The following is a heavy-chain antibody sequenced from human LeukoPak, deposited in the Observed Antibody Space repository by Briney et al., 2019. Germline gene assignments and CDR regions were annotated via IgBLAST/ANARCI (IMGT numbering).Heavy chain of an antibody. CDR3: ARAGTVTTEFDYYYYYYMDV. Sequence: ASVKVSCKASGYTFTSYDINWVRQATGQGLEWMGWMNPNSGNTGYAQKFQGRVTITSNTSISTAYMELSSLRSEDTAVYYCARAGTVTTEFDYYYYYYMDVWGKGTTVTVSS. J-gene: IGHJ6*03. CDR2: MNPNSGNT. D-gene: IGHD4-17*01. CDR1: GYTFTSYD. V-gene: IGHV1-8*03.